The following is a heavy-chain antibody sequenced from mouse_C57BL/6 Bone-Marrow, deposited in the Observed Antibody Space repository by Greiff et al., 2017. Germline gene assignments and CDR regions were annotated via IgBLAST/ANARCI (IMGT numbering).Heavy chain of an antibody. CDR1: GFTFSDYG. CDR2: ISSGSSTI. Sequence: DVKLVESGGGLVKPGGSLKLSCAASGFTFSDYGMHWVRQAPGKGLEWVAYISSGSSTIYYAVTVKGRFTISRDNATNTLFLQMTSLRSEDTDRYDCARGDCNYEGAWFAYWGQGTLVTVSA. CDR3: ARGDCNYEGAWFAY. V-gene: IGHV5-17*01. D-gene: IGHD2-12*01. J-gene: IGHJ3*01.